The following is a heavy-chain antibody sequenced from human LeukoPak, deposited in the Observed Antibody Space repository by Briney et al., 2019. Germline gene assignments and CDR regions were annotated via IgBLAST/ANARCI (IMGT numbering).Heavy chain of an antibody. CDR2: ISDSGGRT. CDR3: AKTSWYVLLY. V-gene: IGHV3-23*01. CDR1: GITLSNYG. Sequence: PGGSLRLSCAVSGITLSNYGMSWVRQAPGKGLEWVAGISDSGGRTNYADSVKGRFTISRDNSKNTLYLQMNSLRAEDTAVYYCAKTSWYVLLYWGQGTLVTVSS. J-gene: IGHJ4*02. D-gene: IGHD2-15*01.